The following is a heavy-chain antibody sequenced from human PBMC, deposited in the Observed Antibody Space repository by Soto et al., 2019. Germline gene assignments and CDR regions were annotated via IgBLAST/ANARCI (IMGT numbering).Heavy chain of an antibody. CDR2: IYTSGIT. CDR3: GRDLSGYCSSTRCYSSWLDP. CDR1: GGSISSYY. Sequence: PSETLSLTCTVSGGSISSYYWSWIRQPAGKGLEWIGRIYTSGITNYNPSLKSRVTMSVDTSKNQFSLKLSSVTAADTAVYYCGRDLSGYCSSTRCYSSWLDPWGQGPLFAL. D-gene: IGHD2-2*03. J-gene: IGHJ5*02. V-gene: IGHV4-4*07.